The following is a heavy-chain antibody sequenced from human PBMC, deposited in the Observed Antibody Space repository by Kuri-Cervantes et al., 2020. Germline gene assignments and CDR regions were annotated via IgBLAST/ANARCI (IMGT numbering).Heavy chain of an antibody. V-gene: IGHV4-4*02. CDR2: IYYSGST. CDR3: ARHVRYSSAWYGTPNS. J-gene: IGHJ5*02. D-gene: IGHD6-13*01. CDR1: GGSISSNNW. Sequence: GSLRLSCVVFGGSISSNNWWTWVRQPPGKGMEWIGSIYYSGSTYYNPSLKSRVTMSIDTSKNHFSLNLTSATVADTAVYYCARHVRYSSAWYGTPNSWGQGTLVTVSS.